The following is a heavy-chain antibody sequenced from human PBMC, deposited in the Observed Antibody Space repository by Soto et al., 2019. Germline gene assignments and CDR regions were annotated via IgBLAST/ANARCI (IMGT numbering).Heavy chain of an antibody. CDR3: ARGRRTAVTIDY. V-gene: IGHV4-34*01. Sequence: PSDTLSLTRAVYGGSLSGYYWSWIRQPPGKGLEWIGEINHSGSTNYNPSLKSRVTISVDTSRNQFSLKLSSVTAADTAVYYCARGRRTAVTIDYWGQGTLVTVSS. J-gene: IGHJ4*02. D-gene: IGHD4-17*01. CDR2: INHSGST. CDR1: GGSLSGYY.